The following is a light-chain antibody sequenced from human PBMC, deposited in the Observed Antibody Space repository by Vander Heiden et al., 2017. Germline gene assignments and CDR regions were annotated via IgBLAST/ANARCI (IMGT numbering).Light chain of an antibody. CDR2: AAS. CDR1: QSISSY. CDR3: QQSYSTPST. V-gene: IGKV1-39*01. Sequence: DIHMTPSPSSLSASLGDVVTITCRASQSISSYLNWYQQKPGKAPKLLIYAASSLQSGVPSRFSRSRSGTDFTLTISSPQPEHFATYYCQQSYSTPSTFGQGTKLEIK. J-gene: IGKJ2*01.